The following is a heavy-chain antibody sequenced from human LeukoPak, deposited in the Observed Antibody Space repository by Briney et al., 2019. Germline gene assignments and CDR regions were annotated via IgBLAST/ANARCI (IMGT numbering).Heavy chain of an antibody. CDR2: ISHDGSNK. Sequence: GGSLRLSCAAAGFTFTHYAMHWVRQAPGKGLGWVTVISHDGSNKYNADSVKGRFTISRDNSKNTLYLQMNSLTPEDTAVYYCARGRSLEYCIDSNCYAHAGVWGQGTLVTVSS. CDR1: GFTFTHYA. CDR3: ARGRSLEYCIDSNCYAHAGV. V-gene: IGHV3-30*04. D-gene: IGHD2/OR15-2a*01. J-gene: IGHJ4*02.